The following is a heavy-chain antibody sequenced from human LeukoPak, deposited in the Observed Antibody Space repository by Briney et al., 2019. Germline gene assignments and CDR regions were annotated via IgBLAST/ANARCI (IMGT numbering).Heavy chain of an antibody. D-gene: IGHD1-26*01. CDR1: GFTFSSYA. Sequence: PGRSLRLSCAASGFTFSSYAMHWVRQAPGKGLKWVAVISYDGSNKYYADSVKGRFTISRDNSKNTLYLQMNSLRAEDTAVYYCAKGDTTYSGSSHFDYWGQGTLVTVSS. J-gene: IGHJ4*02. CDR2: ISYDGSNK. V-gene: IGHV3-30*04. CDR3: AKGDTTYSGSSHFDY.